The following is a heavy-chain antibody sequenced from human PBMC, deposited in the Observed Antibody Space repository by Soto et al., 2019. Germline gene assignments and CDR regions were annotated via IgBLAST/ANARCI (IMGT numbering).Heavy chain of an antibody. D-gene: IGHD4-17*01. V-gene: IGHV3-53*01. J-gene: IGHJ5*02. CDR1: GFTVSSDY. CDR2: IYTGGST. CDR3: ARAYGGNPALFDP. Sequence: EVQLVESRGGLIQPGGSLRLSCAASGFTVSSDYMSWVRQAPGKGLEWVSVIYTGGSTYYADSVKGRFTFSRDNSKNTLYLQMNSLRAEDTAVYYCARAYGGNPALFDPWGQGTLVTVSS.